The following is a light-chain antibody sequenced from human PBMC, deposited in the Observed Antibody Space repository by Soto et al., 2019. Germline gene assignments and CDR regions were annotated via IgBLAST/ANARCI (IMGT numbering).Light chain of an antibody. CDR2: DAS. CDR1: QTVRNNY. J-gene: IGKJ1*01. V-gene: IGKV3-20*01. Sequence: EFVLTQSPDTLSLSPGERATLSCRASQTVRNNYLAWYQQKPGQAPRLLIYDASSRATGIPDRFSGGGSGTDFTLTISRLEPEDFAMYYCLHHGSSLWTFGQGTKVDIK. CDR3: LHHGSSLWT.